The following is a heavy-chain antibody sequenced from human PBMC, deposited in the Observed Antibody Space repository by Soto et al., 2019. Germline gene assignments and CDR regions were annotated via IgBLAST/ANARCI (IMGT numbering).Heavy chain of an antibody. D-gene: IGHD2-8*01. Sequence: ASVKVSCKASGYTFTSYGISWVRQAPGQGLEWMGWISAYNGNTNYAQKLQGRVTMTTDTSTSTAYMELRSLRSDDTAVYYCARGAKYCTNGVCYGSYYYYYYGMDVWGQGTTVTVSS. CDR1: GYTFTSYG. J-gene: IGHJ6*02. CDR2: ISAYNGNT. V-gene: IGHV1-18*04. CDR3: ARGAKYCTNGVCYGSYYYYYYGMDV.